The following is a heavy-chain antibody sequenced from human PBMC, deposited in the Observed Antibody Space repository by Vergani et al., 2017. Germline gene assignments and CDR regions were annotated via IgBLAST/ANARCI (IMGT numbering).Heavy chain of an antibody. D-gene: IGHD3-10*01. CDR2: IYYSGST. CDR3: ARHNYYGSGSYYRVYYYYYYMDV. CDR1: GGSISSSSYY. V-gene: IGHV4-39*01. J-gene: IGHJ6*03. Sequence: QLQLQESGPGLVKPSETLSLTCTVSGGSISSSSYYWGWIRQPPGKGLEWIGSIYYSGSTYYNPSLKSRVTISVDTSKNQFSLKLSSVTAADTAVYYCARHNYYGSGSYYRVYYYYYYMDVWGKGTTVTVSS.